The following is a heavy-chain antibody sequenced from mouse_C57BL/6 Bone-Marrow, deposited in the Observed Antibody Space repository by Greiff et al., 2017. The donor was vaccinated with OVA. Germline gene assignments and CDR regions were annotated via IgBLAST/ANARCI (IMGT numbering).Heavy chain of an antibody. CDR2: ISSGSSTI. D-gene: IGHD2-4*01. Sequence: DVQLQESGGGLVKPGGSLKLSCAASGFTFSDYGMHWVRQAPEKGLEWVAYISSGSSTIYYADTVKGRFTISRANAKTTLFLQMTSLRAEDTAMYYCARWDYDGPWFAYWGQGTLVTVSA. V-gene: IGHV5-17*01. CDR1: GFTFSDYG. J-gene: IGHJ3*01. CDR3: ARWDYDGPWFAY.